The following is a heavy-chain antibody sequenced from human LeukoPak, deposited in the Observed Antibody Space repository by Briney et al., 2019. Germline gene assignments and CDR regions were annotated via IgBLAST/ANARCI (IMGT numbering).Heavy chain of an antibody. J-gene: IGHJ4*02. CDR3: TRDYRGTFDY. D-gene: IGHD1-26*01. CDR1: GFNYNTYW. Sequence: PGGSLRLSCVASGFNYNTYWMSWVRQAPGKGLEWVANIKQDGSEKNYVDSVKGRFTISRDNAKNSLYLQKNSLRAEDTAIYYCTRDYRGTFDYWGQGTLVTVSS. CDR2: IKQDGSEK. V-gene: IGHV3-7*03.